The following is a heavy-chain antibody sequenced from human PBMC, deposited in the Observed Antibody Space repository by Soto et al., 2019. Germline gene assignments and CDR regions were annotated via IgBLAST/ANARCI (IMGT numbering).Heavy chain of an antibody. CDR1: GYTFSSFG. CDR3: ARARMYSGAYHDY. V-gene: IGHV1-18*04. CDR2: ITPYNGNA. D-gene: IGHD1-26*01. J-gene: IGHJ4*02. Sequence: QVQLVQSGPEVKKPGASVKVSCRASGYTFSSFGINWVRQAPGQGLEWMGWITPYNGNANYAQKHQDRLTITTDTSTNTAYLELRSLRSDDTAVYFCARARMYSGAYHDYWGQGTLVTVSS.